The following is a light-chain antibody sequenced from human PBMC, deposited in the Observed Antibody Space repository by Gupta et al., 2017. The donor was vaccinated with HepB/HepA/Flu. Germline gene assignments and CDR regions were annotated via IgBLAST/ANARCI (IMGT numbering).Light chain of an antibody. J-gene: IGKJ1*01. CDR1: QSVSSY. V-gene: IGKV3-11*01. CDR2: DAS. CDR3: QQRSNGPPWT. Sequence: EIVLTQSPSTLSSSPGERATLSCRASQSVSSYLAWYQQKPGEAPRLLIYDASTRATGMPARWSGSRSGTEVTLTISSLEPEDYAVYYCQQRSNGPPWTFGQGTKVEIK.